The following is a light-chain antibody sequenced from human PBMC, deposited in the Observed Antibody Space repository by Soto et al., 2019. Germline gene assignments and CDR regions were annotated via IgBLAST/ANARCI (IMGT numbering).Light chain of an antibody. Sequence: DIQITQCTSSLSASVGDRFTSTGLASQSISSYLNWYQQKPGKAYKLLIYAASNLQSGVPSRFSGSGSGTDFTLTISSLQPEDFAIYYCQQSYITPWTFGPGTQVEIK. CDR2: AAS. CDR3: QQSYITPWT. J-gene: IGKJ1*01. CDR1: QSISSY. V-gene: IGKV1-39*01.